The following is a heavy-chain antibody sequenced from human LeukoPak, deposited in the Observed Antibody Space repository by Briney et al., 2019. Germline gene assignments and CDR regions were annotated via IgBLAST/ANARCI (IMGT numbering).Heavy chain of an antibody. CDR2: IYYSGST. V-gene: IGHV4-39*02. CDR1: GDSITSSSYY. J-gene: IGHJ5*01. CDR3: ARYHRVDCSFDS. Sequence: PSETLSLTCTISGDSITSSSYYWGWIRQPPGKGLEWIGSIYYSGSTYYNLSLRSRVIIYVDKSKNHLSLKLSSVTAADTAVYCCARYHRVDCSFDSWGQGALVTVSS. D-gene: IGHD2-21*01.